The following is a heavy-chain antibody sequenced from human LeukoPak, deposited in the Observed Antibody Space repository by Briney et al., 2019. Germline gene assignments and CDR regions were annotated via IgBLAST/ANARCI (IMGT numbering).Heavy chain of an antibody. CDR3: ASLGRATLLYAFDI. V-gene: IGHV3-66*01. Sequence: GGSLRLSCAASGFTVSSNYMSWVRQAPGKGLEWVSVIYSGGSTYYADSVKGRFTISRDNSKNTLYLQMNSLRAEDTAVYYCASLGRATLLYAFDIWGQGTMVTVSS. D-gene: IGHD3-16*01. CDR2: IYSGGST. J-gene: IGHJ3*02. CDR1: GFTVSSNY.